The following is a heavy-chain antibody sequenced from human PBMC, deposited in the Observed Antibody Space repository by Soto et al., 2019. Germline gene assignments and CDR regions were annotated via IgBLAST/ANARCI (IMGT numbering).Heavy chain of an antibody. Sequence: GGSLRLSCAASGFSFVNYAMTWVRQGPGKGLEWVSGISGSGGRSYYADSVKGRFTISRDNSKSTLYLQMNSLRAEDTAVYYCAKAYFVWSSEQPYYFDYWGQGTLVTVSS. CDR1: GFSFVNYA. CDR3: AKAYFVWSSEQPYYFDY. J-gene: IGHJ4*02. V-gene: IGHV3-23*01. CDR2: ISGSGGRS. D-gene: IGHD3-16*01.